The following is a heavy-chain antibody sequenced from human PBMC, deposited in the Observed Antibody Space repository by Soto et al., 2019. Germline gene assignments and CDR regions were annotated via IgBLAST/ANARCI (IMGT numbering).Heavy chain of an antibody. CDR3: AKFPAYYDYVGGSLILDY. V-gene: IGHV3-23*01. CDR1: GVTFSSSA. CDR2: IGGSGGAT. Sequence: GGSLRLSCAVSGVTFSSSAMNWVRQAPGKGLEWVSVIGGSGGATHYADSVKGRFTISRDNSKNTVYLQMNSLRAEGTAVYYCAKFPAYYDYVGGSLILDYWGKGTLVTVSS. D-gene: IGHD3-16*01. J-gene: IGHJ4*02.